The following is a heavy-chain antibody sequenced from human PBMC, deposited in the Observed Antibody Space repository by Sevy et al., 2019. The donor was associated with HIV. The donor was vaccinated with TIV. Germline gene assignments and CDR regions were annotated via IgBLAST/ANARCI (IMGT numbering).Heavy chain of an antibody. J-gene: IGHJ4*02. CDR2: ISVSSSYI. CDR3: ARDTGGGSGSLDS. V-gene: IGHV3-21*01. CDR1: GFAFSSFY. Sequence: GGSLRLSCAASGFAFSSFYMNWVRQAPGKGLEWVSSISVSSSYIYYADSLKGRFTISRDNAKNSLYLQMNSLRAEDTALYYCARDTGGGSGSLDSWGQSTLVTVSS. D-gene: IGHD3-10*01.